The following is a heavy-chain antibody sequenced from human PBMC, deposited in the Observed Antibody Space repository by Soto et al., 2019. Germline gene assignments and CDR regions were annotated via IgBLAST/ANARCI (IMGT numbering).Heavy chain of an antibody. CDR2: IYYSGST. CDR1: GGSISSYY. Sequence: SETLSLTCTVSGGSISSYYWSWIRQPPGKGLEWIGYIYYSGSTNYNPSLKSRVTISVDTSKNQFSLKLSSVTAADTAVYYCERQGSSSGYYYYYTDVWGKGTTVNVSS. CDR3: ERQGSSSGYYYYYTDV. D-gene: IGHD6-6*01. J-gene: IGHJ6*03. V-gene: IGHV4-59*08.